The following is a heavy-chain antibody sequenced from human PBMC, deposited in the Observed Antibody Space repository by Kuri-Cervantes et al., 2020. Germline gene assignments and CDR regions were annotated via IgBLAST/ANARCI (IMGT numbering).Heavy chain of an antibody. CDR2: IYYSGST. CDR3: ARDSRYFDL. J-gene: IGHJ2*01. Sequence: SETLSLTCTVSGGSISSYYWSWIRQPPGKGLEWIGYIYYSGSTNYNPSLKSRVTISVDTSKNQFSLKLSSVTAADTAVYYCARDSRYFDLWGRGTLVTVSS. V-gene: IGHV4-59*12. CDR1: GGSISSYY.